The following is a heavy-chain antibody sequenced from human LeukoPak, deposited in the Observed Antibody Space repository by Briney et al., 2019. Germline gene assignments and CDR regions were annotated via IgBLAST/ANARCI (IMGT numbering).Heavy chain of an antibody. CDR2: IYHSGST. CDR1: GGSMSSGGYS. Sequence: SQTLSLTCAVSGGSMSSGGYSWSWIRQPPGKGLEWIGYIYHSGSTYYNPSLKSRVTISVDRSKNQFSLKLSSVTAADTAVYYCARDSTDGDWFDPWGQGTLVTVSS. J-gene: IGHJ5*02. CDR3: ARDSTDGDWFDP. V-gene: IGHV4-30-2*01. D-gene: IGHD3-10*01.